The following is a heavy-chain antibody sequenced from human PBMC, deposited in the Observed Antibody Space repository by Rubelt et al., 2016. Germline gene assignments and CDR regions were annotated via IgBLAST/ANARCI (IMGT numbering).Heavy chain of an antibody. D-gene: IGHD6-13*01. V-gene: IGHV1-18*01. CDR2: ISAYNGHT. CDR3: ARVISGVEYSSSWHFDY. Sequence: QVQLVQSGAEVKKPGASVKVSCKASGYTFTSYGISWVRQAPGQGLEWMGWISAYNGHTNYAQKFQVRVTMATATSTSTAYMGLRGLGSDDTAVYYCARVISGVEYSSSWHFDYWGQGTLVTVSS. CDR1: GYTFTSYG. J-gene: IGHJ4*02.